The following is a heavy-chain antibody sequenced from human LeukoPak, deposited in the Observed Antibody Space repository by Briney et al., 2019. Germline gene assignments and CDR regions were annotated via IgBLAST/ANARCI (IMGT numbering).Heavy chain of an antibody. CDR1: GYTFTSYY. D-gene: IGHD3-22*01. J-gene: IGHJ4*02. Sequence: GASVKVSCKASGYTFTSYYMHWVRQAPGQGLEWMGIINSSGGSTSYAQKFQGRVTMTRDTSTSTVYMELSSLRSEDTAVYYCARDPTRYYDSSGYWGYFDYWGQGTLVTVSS. CDR3: ARDPTRYYDSSGYWGYFDY. CDR2: INSSGGST. V-gene: IGHV1-46*01.